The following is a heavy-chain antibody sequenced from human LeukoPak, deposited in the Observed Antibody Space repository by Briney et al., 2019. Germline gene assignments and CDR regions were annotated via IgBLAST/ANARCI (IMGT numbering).Heavy chain of an antibody. D-gene: IGHD4-17*01. J-gene: IGHJ3*02. CDR3: ARGDYGDYHDAFEI. Sequence: SQTLPLTCAVTGGSISSGTYSWSWIRQPPGKGLEWIGYSYYSGRTYYNPSLKSRITISVDTSKNQLSLKLSSVTAADTAVYYCARGDYGDYHDAFEIWGQGTVVTVSS. CDR1: GGSISSGTYS. CDR2: SYYSGRT. V-gene: IGHV4-30-4*07.